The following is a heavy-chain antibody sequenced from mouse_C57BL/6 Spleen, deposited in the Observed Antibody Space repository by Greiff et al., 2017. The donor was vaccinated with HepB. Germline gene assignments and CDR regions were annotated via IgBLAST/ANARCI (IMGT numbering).Heavy chain of an antibody. CDR1: GFTFSSYT. V-gene: IGHV5-9*01. CDR3: ASSKDSSGYYSFAY. Sequence: EVHLVESGGGLVKPGGSLKLSCAASGFTFSSYTMSWVRQTPEKRLEWVATISGGGGNTYYPDSVKGRFTISRDNAKNTLYLQMSSLRSEDTALYYCASSKDSSGYYSFAYWGQGTLVTVSA. D-gene: IGHD3-2*02. J-gene: IGHJ3*01. CDR2: ISGGGGNT.